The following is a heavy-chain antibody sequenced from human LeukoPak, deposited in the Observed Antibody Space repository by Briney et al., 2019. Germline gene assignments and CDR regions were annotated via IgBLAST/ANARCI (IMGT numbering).Heavy chain of an antibody. CDR1: DDSITMCY. D-gene: IGHD4-11*01. Sequence: PSETLSLTCTVSDDSITMCYWTWIRQPPGKGLEWIGYVDHTGSTKFNPSLNGRVSISRDTSKNLFSLRLRSVTAADTAVYFCARGRVSSSTWYSTYYYYFYMDVWGKGTTVTVSS. V-gene: IGHV4-59*01. J-gene: IGHJ6*03. CDR3: ARGRVSSSTWYSTYYYYFYMDV. CDR2: VDHTGST.